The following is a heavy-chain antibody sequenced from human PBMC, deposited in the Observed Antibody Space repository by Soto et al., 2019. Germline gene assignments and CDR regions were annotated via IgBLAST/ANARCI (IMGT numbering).Heavy chain of an antibody. J-gene: IGHJ4*02. D-gene: IGHD3-22*01. Sequence: GGSLRLSCAASGFTFNIYAMTCVRQAPGKGLEWVSAISRYGDITYYADSVEGRFSISRDNSKNTLYLQMNSLRAEDTAVYYCAKDRYLDHDSRGYLFDNWGQGTLVTVSS. CDR2: ISRYGDIT. CDR3: AKDRYLDHDSRGYLFDN. CDR1: GFTFNIYA. V-gene: IGHV3-23*01.